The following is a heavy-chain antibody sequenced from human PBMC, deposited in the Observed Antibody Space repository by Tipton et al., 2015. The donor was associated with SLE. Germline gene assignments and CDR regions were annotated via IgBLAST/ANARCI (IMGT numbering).Heavy chain of an antibody. CDR2: INHSGST. Sequence: TLSLTCAVYGGSFSGYYWSWIRQPPGKGLEWIGEINHSGSTNYNPSLKSRVTISVDTSKNQFSLKLSSVTAADTAVYYCARRMITFGGVTPPYAFDIWGQGTMVTVSS. CDR1: GGSFSGYY. V-gene: IGHV4-34*01. D-gene: IGHD3-16*01. J-gene: IGHJ3*02. CDR3: ARRMITFGGVTPPYAFDI.